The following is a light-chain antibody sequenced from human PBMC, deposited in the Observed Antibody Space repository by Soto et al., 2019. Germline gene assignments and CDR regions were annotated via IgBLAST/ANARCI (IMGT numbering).Light chain of an antibody. CDR2: SFI. J-gene: IGLJ3*02. V-gene: IGLV1-44*01. CDR1: NSNIDSNN. Sequence: QSVLTQPASASGTPGQRVTISCSGTNSNIDSNNENWYQQLPGTAPKLLISSFIQRPSGVPDRFSGSKSGSSASLAISGLQSEDEADYYCAAWNDRRNGWVFGGGTKLTVL. CDR3: AAWNDRRNGWV.